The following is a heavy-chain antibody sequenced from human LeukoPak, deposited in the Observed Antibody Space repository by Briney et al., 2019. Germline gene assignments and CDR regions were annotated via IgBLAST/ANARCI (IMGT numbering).Heavy chain of an antibody. CDR2: IYYSGST. CDR1: GGSISSYY. V-gene: IGHV4-59*08. D-gene: IGHD2-2*01. J-gene: IGHJ1*01. CDR3: ARPRYCSSTSCYFFQH. Sequence: SETLSLTRTVSGGSISSYYWSWIRQPPGKGLEWIGYIYYSGSTNYNPSLKSRVTISVDTSKNQFSLKLSSVTAADTAVYYCARPRYCSSTSCYFFQHWGQGTLVTVSS.